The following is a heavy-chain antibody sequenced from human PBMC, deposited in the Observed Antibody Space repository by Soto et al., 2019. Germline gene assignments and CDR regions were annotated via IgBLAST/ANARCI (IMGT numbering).Heavy chain of an antibody. CDR3: AKTASMTIRDGFDH. CDR2: ISGSGSNP. CDR1: GFTFSSYA. V-gene: IGHV3-23*01. D-gene: IGHD4-17*01. J-gene: IGHJ4*02. Sequence: EVQVLESGGGLVQPGGSLRLSCAASGFTFSSYAMSWVRQAPGQGLEWVSAISGSGSNPYYADSVKGRFTISRDNSKNTLYLQMNRLRAEDTALYYCAKTASMTIRDGFDHWGQVTLVTVSS.